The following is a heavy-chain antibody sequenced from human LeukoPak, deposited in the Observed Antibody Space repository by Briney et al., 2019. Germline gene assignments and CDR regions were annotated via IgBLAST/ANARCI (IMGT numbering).Heavy chain of an antibody. Sequence: ASVKVSCKASGYTFTSYGISWVRQAPGQGLEWMGWISAYNGNTNYAQKLQCRVTMTTDTSTSTAYMELRSLRSDDTAVYYCARDHTTVTTNWFDPWGQGTLVTVSS. V-gene: IGHV1-18*01. D-gene: IGHD4-17*01. CDR2: ISAYNGNT. CDR1: GYTFTSYG. J-gene: IGHJ5*02. CDR3: ARDHTTVTTNWFDP.